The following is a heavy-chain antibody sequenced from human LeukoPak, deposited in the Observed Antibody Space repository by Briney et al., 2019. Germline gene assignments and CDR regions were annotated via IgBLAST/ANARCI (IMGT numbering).Heavy chain of an antibody. Sequence: PSETLSLTCTVSGGSISSYYWSWIRQPPGKGLEWIGYIYYSGSTNYNPPLKSRVTISLDTSKNQFPLKLSSVTAADTAVYYCARVPTGTTFDYWGRGTLVTVSS. J-gene: IGHJ4*02. CDR2: IYYSGST. D-gene: IGHD1-1*01. CDR1: GGSISSYY. CDR3: ARVPTGTTFDY. V-gene: IGHV4-59*01.